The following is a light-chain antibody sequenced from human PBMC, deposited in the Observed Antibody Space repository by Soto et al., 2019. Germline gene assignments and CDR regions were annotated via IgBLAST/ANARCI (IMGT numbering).Light chain of an antibody. CDR2: GAS. V-gene: IGKV3-15*01. CDR1: QSVSSN. CDR3: QQYGSSIT. Sequence: EIVMTQSPATLSVSPGERATLSCRASQSVSSNLAWYQQKPGQAPSLLIYGASTRATGTPARFSGSGSGTEFTLTISSLQSEDFAVYYCQQYGSSITFGQGTRL. J-gene: IGKJ5*01.